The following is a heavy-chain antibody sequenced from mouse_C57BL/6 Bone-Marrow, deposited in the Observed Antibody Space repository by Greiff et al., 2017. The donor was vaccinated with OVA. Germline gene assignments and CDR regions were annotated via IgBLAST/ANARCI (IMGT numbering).Heavy chain of an antibody. CDR3: ARRRGTVVAFGD. Sequence: EVKVVESGGDLVKPGGSLKLSCAASGFTFSSYGMSWVRQTPDKRLEWVATISSGGSYTYYPDSVKGRFTISRDNAKNTLYLQRSSLKAEDTAMYYCARRRGTVVAFGDWGQGTTLTVAS. CDR2: ISSGGSYT. CDR1: GFTFSSYG. V-gene: IGHV5-6*02. D-gene: IGHD1-1*01. J-gene: IGHJ2*01.